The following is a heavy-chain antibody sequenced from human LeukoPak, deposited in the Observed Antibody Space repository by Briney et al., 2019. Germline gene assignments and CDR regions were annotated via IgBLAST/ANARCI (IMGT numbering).Heavy chain of an antibody. V-gene: IGHV1-2*02. CDR1: GYTFTGYY. Sequence: ASVKVSCKASGYTFTGYYMHWVRQAPGQGLEWMGWINPNSGGTNYAQKFQGRVTMTRDTSISTAYMELSSLRSEDTAVYYCARADFTMVRGVIIRGNWFDPWGQGTLVTVSS. CDR2: INPNSGGT. J-gene: IGHJ5*02. CDR3: ARADFTMVRGVIIRGNWFDP. D-gene: IGHD3-10*01.